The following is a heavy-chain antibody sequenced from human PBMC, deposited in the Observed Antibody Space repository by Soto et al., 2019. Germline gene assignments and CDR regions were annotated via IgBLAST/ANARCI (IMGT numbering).Heavy chain of an antibody. CDR3: AKGQYGVPGFDP. V-gene: IGHV3-23*01. CDR2: ISGSGGST. D-gene: IGHD1-1*01. Sequence: EVQLLESGGGLVQPGGSLRLSCAASGFTFSSYAMSWVRQAPGKGLEWVSAISGSGGSTYYADSVKGRFTISRDNSKTTLYLQMNSLRAEDTAVYYCAKGQYGVPGFDPWGQGTLVTVSS. CDR1: GFTFSSYA. J-gene: IGHJ5*02.